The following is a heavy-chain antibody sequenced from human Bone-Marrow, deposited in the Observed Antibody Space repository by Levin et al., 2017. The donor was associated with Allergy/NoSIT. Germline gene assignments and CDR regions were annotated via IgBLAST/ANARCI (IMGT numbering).Heavy chain of an antibody. CDR3: ARGGTKLRPGASRPLDPDDYYYYGVDV. CDR2: INPSGGST. D-gene: IGHD1-7*01. V-gene: IGHV1-46*01. CDR1: GYTFSHFY. J-gene: IGHJ6*02. Sequence: PGESLKISCKASGYTFSHFYVHWVRQAPGHGLEWLGIINPSGGSTTYAQTLKGRVTMTRDTATTTFSMELNSLRSDDTAVYFCARGGTKLRPGASRPLDPDDYYYYGVDVWGQGTKVTVSS.